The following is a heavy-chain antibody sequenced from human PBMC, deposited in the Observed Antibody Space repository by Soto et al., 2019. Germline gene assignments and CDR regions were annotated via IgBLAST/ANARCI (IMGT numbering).Heavy chain of an antibody. J-gene: IGHJ3*02. CDR3: AKDLLPLGLDPSRI. D-gene: IGHD3-3*01. V-gene: IGHV3-23*01. Sequence: PCWSLGLASAASGVTFSSYDMDGSLQAPGKGLEWVSAISGSGGSTYYADSVKGRFTISRDNSKNTLYLQMNSLRAEDTAVYYCAKDLLPLGLDPSRIWGEGTMVTVSS. CDR2: ISGSGGST. CDR1: GVTFSSYD.